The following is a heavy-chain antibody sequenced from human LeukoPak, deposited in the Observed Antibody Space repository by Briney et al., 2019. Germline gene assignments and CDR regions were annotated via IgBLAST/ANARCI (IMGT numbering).Heavy chain of an antibody. CDR2: ISAYNGNT. D-gene: IGHD3-10*01. CDR3: ARDGFFGSGIVGAFDI. J-gene: IGHJ3*02. Sequence: GASEKVSCKASGYTFSNYGISWVRQAPGQGLEWMGWISAYNGNTNYAQKFQGRVTMITDTSTSTAYMELRSLRSDDTAVYYCARDGFFGSGIVGAFDIWGQGTMVTVSS. V-gene: IGHV1-18*01. CDR1: GYTFSNYG.